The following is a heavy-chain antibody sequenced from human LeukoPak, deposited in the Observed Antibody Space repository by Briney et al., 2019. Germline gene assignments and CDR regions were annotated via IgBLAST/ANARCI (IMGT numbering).Heavy chain of an antibody. V-gene: IGHV3-30*18. J-gene: IGHJ4*02. Sequence: GGSLRLSCAASGFTFSSYGMHWVRQAPGKGLEWVAVISYDGSNKYYADSVKGRFTISRDNSKNTLYLQMNSLRAEDTAVYYCAKDPEASSGWYWFDYRGQGTLVTVSS. CDR2: ISYDGSNK. CDR1: GFTFSSYG. D-gene: IGHD6-19*01. CDR3: AKDPEASSGWYWFDY.